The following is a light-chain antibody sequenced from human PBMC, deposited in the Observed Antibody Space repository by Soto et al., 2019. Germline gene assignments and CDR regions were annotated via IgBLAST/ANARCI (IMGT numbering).Light chain of an antibody. Sequence: LMTQSPATLSVSPGDRATLSCWASETVATNLAWYQQKPGQAPRLLISGASTRAAGISDRFRGSGSGTEFTLTISSLRSEDSAIYYCQQYFEWPPMTFGQGTKVEI. CDR1: ETVATN. J-gene: IGKJ1*01. V-gene: IGKV3-15*01. CDR2: GAS. CDR3: QQYFEWPPMT.